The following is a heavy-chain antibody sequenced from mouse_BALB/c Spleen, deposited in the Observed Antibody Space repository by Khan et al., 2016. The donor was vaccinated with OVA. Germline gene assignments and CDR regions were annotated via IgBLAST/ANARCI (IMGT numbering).Heavy chain of an antibody. V-gene: IGHV1S29*02. CDR3: ARAGYGSFGF. Sequence: EVQLQESGPELVKPGASVKISCKASGYTFTDYNMDWVRQSQGESLEWIGYIFPNTGDTGYNQKFKTKATLTVDSSSNTAYMEFRSLTSDDSAVYFCARAGYGSFGFWGQGTLVTVSA. D-gene: IGHD1-2*01. CDR2: IFPNTGDT. J-gene: IGHJ3*01. CDR1: GYTFTDYN.